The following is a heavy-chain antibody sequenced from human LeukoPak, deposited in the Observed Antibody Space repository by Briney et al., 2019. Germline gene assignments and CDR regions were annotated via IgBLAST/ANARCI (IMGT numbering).Heavy chain of an antibody. D-gene: IGHD2-2*01. Sequence: PSETLSLTCAVYGGSFSDYHWTWIRQPPGKGLEWIGEINHSGSTNYNPSLKSRVTISVDTSKNQFSLKLSSVTAADTAVYYCARGSGWYQLRYFDYWGQGTLVTVSS. J-gene: IGHJ4*02. CDR3: ARGSGWYQLRYFDY. CDR2: INHSGST. CDR1: GGSFSDYH. V-gene: IGHV4-34*01.